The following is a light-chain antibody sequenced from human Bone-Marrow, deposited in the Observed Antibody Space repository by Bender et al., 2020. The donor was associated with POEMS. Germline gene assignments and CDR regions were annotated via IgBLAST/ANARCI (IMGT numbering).Light chain of an antibody. CDR1: SSNIGAHA. CDR2: SSH. Sequence: QSVLTQPPSASGTPGQRVTISCSVGSSNIGAHAVNWYQHLPGAAPKLLIYSSHRRPSEVPDRFSGSRSGTSASLASSGLQSEDEAGYYWAVWDDSLNGWVFGGGTKLTVL. CDR3: AVWDDSLNGWV. V-gene: IGLV1-44*01. J-gene: IGLJ3*02.